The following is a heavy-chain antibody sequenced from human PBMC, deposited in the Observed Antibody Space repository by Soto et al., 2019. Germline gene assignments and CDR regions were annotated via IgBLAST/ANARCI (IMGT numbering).Heavy chain of an antibody. V-gene: IGHV4-31*03. J-gene: IGHJ4*02. D-gene: IGHD3-3*01. CDR2: IYYSGST. CDR1: GGSISSCGYY. Sequence: SETLSLTCTVSGGSISSCGYYWSWIRQHPVKGLEWIGYIYYSGSTYYNPSLKSRVTISVDTSKNQFSLKLSSVTAADTAVYYCARRRGGVVNMNFDYWGQGTLVTVSS. CDR3: ARRRGGVVNMNFDY.